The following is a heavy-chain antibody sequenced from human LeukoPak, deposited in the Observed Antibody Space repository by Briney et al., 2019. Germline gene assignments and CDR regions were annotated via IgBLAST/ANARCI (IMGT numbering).Heavy chain of an antibody. J-gene: IGHJ6*02. D-gene: IGHD3-22*01. CDR3: ATPYYYDSSGYIPNYYGMDV. Sequence: GGSLRLSCAASGFTFSSYAMSWVRQAPGKGLEWVSVIYSGGSTYYADSVKGRFTISRHNSKNTLYLQMNSLRAEDTAVYYCATPYYYDSSGYIPNYYGMDVWGQGTTVAVSS. CDR2: IYSGGST. V-gene: IGHV3-53*04. CDR1: GFTFSSYA.